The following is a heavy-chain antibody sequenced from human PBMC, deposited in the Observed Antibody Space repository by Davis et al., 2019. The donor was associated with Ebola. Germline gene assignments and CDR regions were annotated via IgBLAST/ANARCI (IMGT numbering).Heavy chain of an antibody. CDR2: IIHTGST. Sequence: GSLRLSCEVYGGSFSGYYWNWIRQAPGKGLEWIGEIIHTGSTNYNPSLKSRVTISVDPARNQISLNLTSVTAADTGVYYCARGYDSGWFAKFEYWGQGVLVSVS. J-gene: IGHJ4*02. CDR3: ARGYDSGWFAKFEY. D-gene: IGHD6-19*01. V-gene: IGHV4-34*01. CDR1: GGSFSGYY.